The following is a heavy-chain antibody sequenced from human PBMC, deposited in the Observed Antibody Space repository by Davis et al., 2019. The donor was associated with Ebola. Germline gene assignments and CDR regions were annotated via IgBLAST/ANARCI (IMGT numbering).Heavy chain of an antibody. Sequence: GESLKISCAASGFTFSVYSMNWVRQAPGKGLEWVSSISSSSSYIYYADSVKGRFTISRDNAKNSLYLQMNSLRAEDTAVYYCARDTYYYGSGSYYNWGFFDYWGQGTLVTVSS. CDR1: GFTFSVYS. V-gene: IGHV3-21*01. CDR3: ARDTYYYGSGSYYNWGFFDY. D-gene: IGHD3-10*01. J-gene: IGHJ4*02. CDR2: ISSSSSYI.